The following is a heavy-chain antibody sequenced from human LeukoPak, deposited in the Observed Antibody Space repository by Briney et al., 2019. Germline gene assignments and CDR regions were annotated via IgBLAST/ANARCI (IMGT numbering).Heavy chain of an antibody. D-gene: IGHD5-12*01. CDR1: GGSISSYY. CDR2: IYYSGST. J-gene: IGHJ6*02. Sequence: SETLSLTCTVSGGSISSYYWSWIRQPPGGGLGWIGYIYYSGSTNYNPPFKRRVTISLDTSKSQFSLKLRSVTAADTAVYYCARSGLDSRYYFGMDVWGQGTTVTVSS. V-gene: IGHV4-59*01. CDR3: ARSGLDSRYYFGMDV.